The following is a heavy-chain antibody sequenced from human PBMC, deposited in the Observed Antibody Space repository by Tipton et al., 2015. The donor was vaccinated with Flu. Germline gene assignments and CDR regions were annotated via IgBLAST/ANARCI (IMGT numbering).Heavy chain of an antibody. J-gene: IGHJ6*02. D-gene: IGHD4-11*01. CDR2: INPNSGDT. Sequence: QVQLVQSGAEVKKPGASVKVSCKASGYTFTGYYMHWVRQAPGQGLEWMGWINPNSGDTNYAQKFQGRVTMTRDTSISTAYMELSRLRSDDTAVYYCASMTTVTSGDYYGMDVWGQGTTVTVSS. CDR3: ASMTTVTSGDYYGMDV. CDR1: GYTFTGYY. V-gene: IGHV1-2*02.